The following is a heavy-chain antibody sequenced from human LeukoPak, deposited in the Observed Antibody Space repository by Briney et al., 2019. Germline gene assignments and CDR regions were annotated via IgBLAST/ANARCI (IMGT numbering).Heavy chain of an antibody. CDR1: GGTFSSYA. V-gene: IGHV1-69*05. CDR3: ASSGYYYGGAFDI. J-gene: IGHJ3*02. Sequence: SVKVSCKASGGTFSSYAISWVRQAPGQGLEWMGGIIPIFGTANYAQKFQDRVTITRDRSMSTAYMELSSLRSEDTAMYYCASSGYYYGGAFDIWGQGTMVTVSS. CDR2: IIPIFGTA. D-gene: IGHD3-22*01.